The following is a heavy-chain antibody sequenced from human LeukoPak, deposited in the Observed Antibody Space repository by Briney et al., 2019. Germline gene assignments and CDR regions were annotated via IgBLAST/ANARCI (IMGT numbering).Heavy chain of an antibody. CDR1: GGSFSGYY. V-gene: IGHV4-34*01. CDR2: IKHSGST. Sequence: SETLSLTCAVYGGSFSGYYWSWIRQPPGKGLEWIGEIKHSGSTNYNPSLKSRVTISVDTSKNQFSLKLSSVTAADTAVYYCARGRVRLRILGATGGFDYWGQGTLVTVSS. CDR3: ARGRVRLRILGATGGFDY. D-gene: IGHD1-26*01. J-gene: IGHJ4*02.